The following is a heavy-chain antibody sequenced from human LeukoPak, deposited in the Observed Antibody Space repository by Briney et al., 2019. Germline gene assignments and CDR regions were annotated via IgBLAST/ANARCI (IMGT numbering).Heavy chain of an antibody. CDR1: GYTLTELS. V-gene: IGHV1-24*01. CDR3: ATASVVVPAAIAR. J-gene: IGHJ4*02. D-gene: IGHD2-2*01. CDR2: FDPEDGET. Sequence: ASVKVSCKVSGYTLTELSMHWVRQAPGKGLEWMGGFDPEDGETIYAQKFQGRVTMTEGISTDTAYMELSSLRSEDTAVYYCATASVVVPAAIARWGQGTLVTVSS.